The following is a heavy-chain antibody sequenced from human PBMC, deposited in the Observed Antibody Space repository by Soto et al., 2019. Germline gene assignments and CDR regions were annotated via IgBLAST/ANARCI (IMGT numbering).Heavy chain of an antibody. V-gene: IGHV4-30-4*08. Sequence: QVQLRESGPGLVKPSQTLSLTCAVSGASIFRGEHCWIWIRHPPGKGLEWIGDIFDSGPSYSNPSLKVRGTISVDTSKHQLSLTLSSVTAADTAVYYCARGLTTEQVDSWGQGTLVTVSS. J-gene: IGHJ4*02. CDR1: GASIFRGEHC. CDR2: IFDSGPS. CDR3: ARGLTTEQVDS. D-gene: IGHD1-1*01.